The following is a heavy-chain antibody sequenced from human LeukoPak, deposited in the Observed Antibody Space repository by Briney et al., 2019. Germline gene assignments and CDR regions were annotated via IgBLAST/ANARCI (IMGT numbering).Heavy chain of an antibody. V-gene: IGHV1-46*01. Sequence: ASVKVSCKASGYTFTSYYMHWVRQAPGQGLEWMGIINPSGGSTSYAQKFQGRVTMTRDTFTSTVYMELSSLRSEDTAVYYCARDWSGSLWSGPRDLPNDYWGQGTLVTVSS. CDR2: INPSGGST. CDR1: GYTFTSYY. D-gene: IGHD1-26*01. J-gene: IGHJ4*02. CDR3: ARDWSGSLWSGPRDLPNDY.